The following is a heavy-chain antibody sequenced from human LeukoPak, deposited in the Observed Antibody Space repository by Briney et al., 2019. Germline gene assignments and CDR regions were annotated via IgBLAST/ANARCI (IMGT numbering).Heavy chain of an antibody. CDR2: ISGSGGST. V-gene: IGHV3-23*01. CDR1: GFTFSSYA. D-gene: IGHD4-17*01. CDR3: AGYYTVTYGMDV. Sequence: PGGSLRLSCAASGFTFSSYAMSWVRQAPGKGLGWVSAISGSGGSTYYADSVKGRFTISRDNSKNTLYLQMNSLRAEDTAVYYCAGYYTVTYGMDVWGQGTTVTVSS. J-gene: IGHJ6*02.